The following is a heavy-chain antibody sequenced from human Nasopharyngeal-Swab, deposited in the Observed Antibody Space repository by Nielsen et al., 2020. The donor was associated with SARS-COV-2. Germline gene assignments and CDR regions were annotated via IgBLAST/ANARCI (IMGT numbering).Heavy chain of an antibody. Sequence: SLKISCAASGFTFDDYAMHWVRQAPGKSLEWVSGISWNSGSIGYADSVKGRFTISRDNAKNSLYLQMNSLRAEDTALYYCAKDIPDYGDYGTGFDYWGQGTLVTVSS. D-gene: IGHD4-17*01. V-gene: IGHV3-9*01. CDR1: GFTFDDYA. J-gene: IGHJ4*02. CDR2: ISWNSGSI. CDR3: AKDIPDYGDYGTGFDY.